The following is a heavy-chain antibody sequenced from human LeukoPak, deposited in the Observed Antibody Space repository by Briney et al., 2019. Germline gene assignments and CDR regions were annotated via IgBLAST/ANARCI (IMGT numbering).Heavy chain of an antibody. CDR1: GGSISSYY. Sequence: ETLSLTCTVSGGSISSYYWSWIRQPAGKGLEWIGRIYTSGSTNYKPSLKSRATISVDTSKNQFSLKLSSVTAADTAVYYCARGGYYGSGNDFRFDPWGQGTLVTVSS. D-gene: IGHD3-10*01. V-gene: IGHV4-4*07. J-gene: IGHJ5*02. CDR3: ARGGYYGSGNDFRFDP. CDR2: IYTSGST.